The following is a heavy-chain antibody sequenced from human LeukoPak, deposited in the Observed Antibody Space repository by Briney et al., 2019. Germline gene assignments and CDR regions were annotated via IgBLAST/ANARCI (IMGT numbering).Heavy chain of an antibody. Sequence: ASVKVSCKASGYTFTGYYMHWVRQAPGQGLEWMGWINPNSGGTNYAQKFQGRVTMTRDTSISTAYVELSRLRSDDTAVYYGARVMLWFGESSNDAFDIWGQGTMVTVSS. V-gene: IGHV1-2*02. CDR2: INPNSGGT. D-gene: IGHD3-10*01. J-gene: IGHJ3*02. CDR3: ARVMLWFGESSNDAFDI. CDR1: GYTFTGYY.